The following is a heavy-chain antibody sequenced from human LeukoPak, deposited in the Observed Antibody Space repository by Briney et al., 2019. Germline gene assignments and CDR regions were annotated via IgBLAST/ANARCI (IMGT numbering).Heavy chain of an antibody. J-gene: IGHJ4*02. Sequence: GGSLRLSCAASGFTFSTFWMSWVRQAPGKGLELVANINHDGDDKYYVDSMKGRFIISRDNAKNSLYLQMSNLRAEDTAVYYCARRIHYYHSGAYFFDLWGQGTLVTVSS. D-gene: IGHD3-22*01. V-gene: IGHV3-7*03. CDR2: INHDGDDK. CDR1: GFTFSTFW. CDR3: ARRIHYYHSGAYFFDL.